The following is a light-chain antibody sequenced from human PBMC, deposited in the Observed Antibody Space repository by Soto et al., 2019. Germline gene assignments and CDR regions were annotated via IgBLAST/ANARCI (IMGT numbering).Light chain of an antibody. J-gene: IGKJ5*01. CDR1: QGIRSY. CDR3: QQLDSMPIT. Sequence: IQLTQSPSSLSASVGDRVAITGRASQGIRSYLAWYQQKPGEAPKLLSSIASILQSGVPSRFSGSGSGTDFVLTISSLKPEDSATYYCQQLDSMPITFGQGTRLEIK. V-gene: IGKV1-9*01. CDR2: IAS.